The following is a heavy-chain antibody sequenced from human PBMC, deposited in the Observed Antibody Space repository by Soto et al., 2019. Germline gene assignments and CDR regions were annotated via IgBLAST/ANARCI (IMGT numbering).Heavy chain of an antibody. V-gene: IGHV3-11*04. J-gene: IGHJ4*02. CDR1: GLTFSDYY. D-gene: IGHD2-2*01. CDR2: ISSGGSTI. Sequence: GGSLRLSCAVYGLTFSDYYMSWIRQAPGKGLEWVSYISSGGSTIYYADSMKGRFTISRDNAKNSPYLQMNSLRAADTAVYFFAVTIEMPLRYFDNWGQGTLGSGFS. CDR3: AVTIEMPLRYFDN.